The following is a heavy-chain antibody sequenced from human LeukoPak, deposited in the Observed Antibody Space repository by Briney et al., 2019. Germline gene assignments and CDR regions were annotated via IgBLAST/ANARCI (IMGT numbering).Heavy chain of an antibody. V-gene: IGHV1-69*04. CDR2: IIPILGIA. J-gene: IGHJ5*02. Sequence: SVKVSCKASGGTFSSYTISWVRQAPGQGLEWMGRIIPILGIANYAQKFQGRVTITADKSTSTAYMELSSLRSEDTAVYYCAREPYCSCSSCHNNWFDPWGQGTLVTVSS. CDR1: GGTFSSYT. CDR3: AREPYCSCSSCHNNWFDP. D-gene: IGHD2-2*02.